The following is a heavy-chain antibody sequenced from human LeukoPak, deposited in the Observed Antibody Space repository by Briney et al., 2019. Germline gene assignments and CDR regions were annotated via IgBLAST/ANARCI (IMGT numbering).Heavy chain of an antibody. CDR1: GFTFSPHY. D-gene: IGHD3-10*01. CDR3: GDLGSAGTDH. CDR2: IRNKADGYTT. V-gene: IGHV3-72*01. J-gene: IGHJ4*02. Sequence: GGSLRLSCAASGFTFSPHYMDWVRQSPGQGLEWVGLIRNKADGYTTIYAASVKGRFTISRDDSKNSVYLQMDSLKTEDTAVYYCGDLGSAGTDHWGQGTLVAVSS.